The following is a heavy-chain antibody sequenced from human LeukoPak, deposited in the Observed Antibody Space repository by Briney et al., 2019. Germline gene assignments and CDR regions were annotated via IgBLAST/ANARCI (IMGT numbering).Heavy chain of an antibody. V-gene: IGHV3-43*02. CDR3: AKEGHYYDSGGYYPRYFDY. Sequence: GGSLRLSCAASGFTFGDYAVHWVRQAPGKGLEWVSLIRVVGGLTYYADSVKGRFTISRDNSKNSLYLQMNRLRTEDTALYYCAKEGHYYDSGGYYPRYFDYWGQGTLVTVSS. CDR2: IRVVGGLT. CDR1: GFTFGDYA. J-gene: IGHJ4*02. D-gene: IGHD3-22*01.